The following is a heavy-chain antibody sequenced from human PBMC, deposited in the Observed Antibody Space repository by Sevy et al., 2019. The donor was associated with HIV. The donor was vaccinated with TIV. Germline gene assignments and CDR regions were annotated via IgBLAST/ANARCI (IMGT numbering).Heavy chain of an antibody. Sequence: GGSLRLSCAASGFVFDSYGMHWVRQAPGKGLEWVSSISPSGDNTYYADSVEGRFIISRDRSKNMLYLQMISLTSGDAALYYCTEDQRGTRGRSYFDHWGQGTLVTVSS. CDR1: GFVFDSYG. D-gene: IGHD1-7*01. CDR3: TEDQRGTRGRSYFDH. V-gene: IGHV3-23*01. J-gene: IGHJ4*02. CDR2: ISPSGDNT.